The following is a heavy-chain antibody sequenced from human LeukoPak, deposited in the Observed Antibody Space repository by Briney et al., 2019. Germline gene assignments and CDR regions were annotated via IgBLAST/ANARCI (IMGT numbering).Heavy chain of an antibody. Sequence: LRLSCAASGFTFSSYSMNWIRQHPGKGLEWIGYIYYSGNTYYSPSLKSRVTISIDTSKNQFSLKLSSVTAADTAVYYCARTFGESAYYFDYWGQGTLVSVSS. J-gene: IGHJ4*02. D-gene: IGHD3-16*01. CDR1: GFTFSSYS. CDR2: IYYSGNT. V-gene: IGHV4-31*02. CDR3: ARTFGESAYYFDY.